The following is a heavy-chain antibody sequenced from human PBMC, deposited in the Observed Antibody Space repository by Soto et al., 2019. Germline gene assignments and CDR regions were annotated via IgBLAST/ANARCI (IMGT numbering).Heavy chain of an antibody. J-gene: IGHJ4*02. CDR1: GGSISSGDYS. D-gene: IGHD3-16*02. Sequence: QLQLQESGSRLVRPSQTLSLTCAVSGGSISSGDYSWSWIRQPPGKGLEWIAYIYHSGTTYYNPSLKSRITISVDRSKNQFSLNLSSVTAADTAVYYCAIRDYVWGSYRGDYWGQGTLVTVSS. V-gene: IGHV4-30-2*01. CDR3: AIRDYVWGSYRGDY. CDR2: IYHSGTT.